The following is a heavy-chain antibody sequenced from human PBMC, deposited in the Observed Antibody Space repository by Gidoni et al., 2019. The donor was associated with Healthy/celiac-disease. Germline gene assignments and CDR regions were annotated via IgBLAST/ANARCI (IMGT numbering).Heavy chain of an antibody. CDR1: GFTFSSYA. D-gene: IGHD2-21*02. V-gene: IGHV3-23*01. J-gene: IGHJ4*02. CDR2: ISCSGGST. Sequence: EVQLLESVGGLVQPGGHLSLSCAASGFTFSSYAMSWVRQAPGKGLEWVSAISCSGGSTYYADSVKGRFTIARDNSKNTLYLQMNSLRAEDTAVYYCAKKARGGDPGSYWGQGTLVTVSS. CDR3: AKKARGGDPGSY.